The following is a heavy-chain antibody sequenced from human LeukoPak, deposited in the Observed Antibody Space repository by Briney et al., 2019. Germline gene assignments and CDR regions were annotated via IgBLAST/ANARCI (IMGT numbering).Heavy chain of an antibody. J-gene: IGHJ3*01. Sequence: GGSLRLSCAASRFTLSSYEMNWVRQAPGKGLEWVSDISSSGSIIHYADSVKGRFTISRDNAKNSLYLQMNSPRAEDTAVYYCARTAHDSSGAWGQGTMVTVSS. CDR1: RFTLSSYE. V-gene: IGHV3-48*03. CDR2: ISSSGSII. D-gene: IGHD3-22*01. CDR3: ARTAHDSSGA.